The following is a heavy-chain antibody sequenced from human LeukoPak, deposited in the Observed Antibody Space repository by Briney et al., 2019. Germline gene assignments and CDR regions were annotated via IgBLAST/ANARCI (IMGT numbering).Heavy chain of an antibody. Sequence: KPGGSLTLSCAASGFTFSSYAMSWVRQTPGKGLEWVSGIIDSGGSTYYADSVKGRFTISRDNSKNTLYLQMNSLRAEDTATYYCARVCSSTSCYVPIYWGRGTLVTVSS. CDR2: IIDSGGST. J-gene: IGHJ4*02. CDR1: GFTFSSYA. D-gene: IGHD2-2*01. CDR3: ARVCSSTSCYVPIY. V-gene: IGHV3-23*01.